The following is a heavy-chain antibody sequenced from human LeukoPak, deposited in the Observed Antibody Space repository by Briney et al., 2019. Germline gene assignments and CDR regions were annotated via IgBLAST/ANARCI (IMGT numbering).Heavy chain of an antibody. V-gene: IGHV1-2*04. Sequence: ASVKVSCKASGYTFTGYYMHWVRQAPGQGLEWMGWINPNSGGTNYAQKFQGWVTMTRDTSISTAYMELSRLRSDDTAVYYCARDNYGSGSRFDYWGQGTLVTVSS. CDR2: INPNSGGT. J-gene: IGHJ4*02. CDR1: GYTFTGYY. CDR3: ARDNYGSGSRFDY. D-gene: IGHD3-10*01.